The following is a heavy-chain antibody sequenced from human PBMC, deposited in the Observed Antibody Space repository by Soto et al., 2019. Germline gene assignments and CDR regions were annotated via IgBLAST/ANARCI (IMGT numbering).Heavy chain of an antibody. J-gene: IGHJ6*02. CDR1: GYTFTSYA. Sequence: ASVKVSCKASGYTFTSYATHWVRQAPGQRLERMGWINAGNGNTKYSQKFQGRVTITRDTSASTAYMELSSLRSEDTAVYYCASEYCGGDCYSAARYGMDVWGQGTTVTVSS. V-gene: IGHV1-3*01. CDR3: ASEYCGGDCYSAARYGMDV. CDR2: INAGNGNT. D-gene: IGHD2-21*02.